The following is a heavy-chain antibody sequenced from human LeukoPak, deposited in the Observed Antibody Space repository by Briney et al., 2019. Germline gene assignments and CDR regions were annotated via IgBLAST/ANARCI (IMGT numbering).Heavy chain of an antibody. J-gene: IGHJ2*01. CDR1: VYTFTIYE. Sequence: ASVNVSSKASVYTFTIYEINWVRQAPGQGPEWMGWITPNNGNTGYAQKFQGRVTITRSTSISTVYLELSSLKSEDTAVYYCARQRGSGSYWYFDLWGRGTLITVSS. V-gene: IGHV1-8*03. CDR3: ARQRGSGSYWYFDL. D-gene: IGHD6-19*01. CDR2: ITPNNGNT.